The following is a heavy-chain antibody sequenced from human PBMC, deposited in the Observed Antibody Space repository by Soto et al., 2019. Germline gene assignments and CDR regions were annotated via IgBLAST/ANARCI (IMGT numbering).Heavy chain of an antibody. J-gene: IGHJ4*02. D-gene: IGHD3-22*01. CDR1: GYTMTSYG. CDR2: ISAYNGNT. Sequence: ASVKRYRKASGYTMTSYGISWGRQTPGQGLEWMGWISAYNGNTNYAQKLQGRVTMTTDTSTSTAYMELRSLRSDDTAVYYCARERLDSSGYYPTPPFDYWVQGTLVTVFS. V-gene: IGHV1-18*04. CDR3: ARERLDSSGYYPTPPFDY.